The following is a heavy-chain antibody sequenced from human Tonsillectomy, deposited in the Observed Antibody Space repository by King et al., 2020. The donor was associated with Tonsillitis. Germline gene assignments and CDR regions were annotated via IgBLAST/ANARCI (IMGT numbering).Heavy chain of an antibody. CDR3: ARDRSSTLVRGVIRPLGY. Sequence: QLVQSGAEVKKPGASVKVSCKASGYTFTSYGISWVRQAPGQGLEWMGWISAHNGNTQFAQKVQARLTMTTDTSTSTAYMELRSLRSDDTAVYYCARDRSSTLVRGVIRPLGYWGQGTLVTVSS. D-gene: IGHD3-10*01. CDR2: ISAHNGNT. V-gene: IGHV1-18*01. J-gene: IGHJ4*02. CDR1: GYTFTSYG.